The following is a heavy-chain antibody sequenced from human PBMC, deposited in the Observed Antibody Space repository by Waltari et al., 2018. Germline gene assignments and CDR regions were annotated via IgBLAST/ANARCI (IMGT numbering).Heavy chain of an antibody. D-gene: IGHD1-7*01. J-gene: IGHJ4*02. CDR2: IIPILGTA. CDR3: ARVSGNYGFSFDY. Sequence: QVQLVQSGAEVKKPGSSVKVSCKASGGTFSSYAISWVRQAPGQGLEWMGRIIPILGTANYAQKFQGRVTITADKSTSTAYMELSSLRAEDTAVYYCARVSGNYGFSFDYWGQGTLVTVSS. CDR1: GGTFSSYA. V-gene: IGHV1-69*08.